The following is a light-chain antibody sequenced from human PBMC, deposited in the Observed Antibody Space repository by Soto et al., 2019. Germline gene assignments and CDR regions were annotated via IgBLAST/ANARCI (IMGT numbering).Light chain of an antibody. CDR2: GAS. V-gene: IGKV3-20*01. CDR3: LHYGTAQWT. CDR1: QSVTRSS. J-gene: IGKJ1*01. Sequence: EVVLTQSPATLSLSPGERATLSCRASQSVTRSSLAWYQQKPGQSPRLLISGASSRATGIPDRFSGGWSGTDFIFNITRLEPEDFAMYYCLHYGTAQWTFGQGTKVDI.